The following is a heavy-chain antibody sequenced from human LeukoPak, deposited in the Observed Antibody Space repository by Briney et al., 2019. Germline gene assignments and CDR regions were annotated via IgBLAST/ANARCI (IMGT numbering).Heavy chain of an antibody. CDR1: GFTVSSNY. CDR3: ARAQFYHDSSTYGPDY. D-gene: IGHD3-22*01. J-gene: IGHJ4*02. CDR2: IYGGGST. Sequence: GGSLRLSCAASGFTVSSNYMSWVRQAQGKGLEWVSFIYGGGSTYYADYVKGRFSISRDTSKNAVYLQMNSLRAEDTAVYYCARAQFYHDSSTYGPDYWGQGTLVTVSS. V-gene: IGHV3-53*01.